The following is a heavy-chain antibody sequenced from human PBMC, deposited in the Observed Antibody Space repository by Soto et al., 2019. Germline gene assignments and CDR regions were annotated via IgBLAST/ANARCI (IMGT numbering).Heavy chain of an antibody. Sequence: QLQLQESGPGLVKPSETLSLTCSVSGGSISSRTFWWAWIRQPPGKGLERVGDMSYSGSSYYSPSLKSRVTLSVDTSKNQLSLKLNSVTAADTAVYYCARHPRDDYNYGGSGIFDYWGQGTLVTVSS. D-gene: IGHD4-4*01. CDR1: GGSISSRTFW. CDR2: MSYSGSS. V-gene: IGHV4-39*01. CDR3: ARHPRDDYNYGGSGIFDY. J-gene: IGHJ4*02.